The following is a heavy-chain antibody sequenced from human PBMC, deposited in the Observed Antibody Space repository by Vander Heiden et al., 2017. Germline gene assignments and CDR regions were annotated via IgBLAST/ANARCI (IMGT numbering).Heavy chain of an antibody. J-gene: IGHJ4*02. Sequence: QVQLQESGPGLVKPSGTLSLTCAVSGGSIGSSNWWSWGRQPPGQGLEWIGEIYHSGSTNYNPSLKSRVTISVDKSKNQFSLKLSSVTAADTAVYYCARDRTYCGGDCYSAFDYWGQGTLVTVSS. V-gene: IGHV4-4*02. CDR3: ARDRTYCGGDCYSAFDY. CDR1: GGSIGSSNW. D-gene: IGHD2-21*02. CDR2: IYHSGST.